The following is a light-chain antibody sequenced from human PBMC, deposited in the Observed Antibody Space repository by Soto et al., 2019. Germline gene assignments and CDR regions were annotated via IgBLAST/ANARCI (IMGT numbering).Light chain of an antibody. J-gene: IGKJ4*01. Sequence: DVQRTQAPSSLSAFVGDRVTSTCRASQGIAPYLAWFQQKPGEVPKLLSYATSTLQSGVPSRFSGSGSGTDFKLTITSPQPQDVGTYYCQIHNRAPLTFGGGTKVEFK. CDR1: QGIAPY. CDR2: ATS. V-gene: IGKV1-27*01. CDR3: QIHNRAPLT.